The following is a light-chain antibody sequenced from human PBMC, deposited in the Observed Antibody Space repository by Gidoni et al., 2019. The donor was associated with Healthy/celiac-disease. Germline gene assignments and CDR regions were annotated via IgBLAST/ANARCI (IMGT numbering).Light chain of an antibody. CDR1: SSNIGAGYE. Sequence: QSVLTQPPSVSGAPGPRVTISCTGSSSNIGAGYEVHWYQQLPGTAPKLLIYGNSNRPSGVPDRFSGSKSGTSASLAITGLQAEDEADYYCQSYDSSLSGVVFGGGPKLTVL. J-gene: IGLJ2*01. V-gene: IGLV1-40*01. CDR2: GNS. CDR3: QSYDSSLSGVV.